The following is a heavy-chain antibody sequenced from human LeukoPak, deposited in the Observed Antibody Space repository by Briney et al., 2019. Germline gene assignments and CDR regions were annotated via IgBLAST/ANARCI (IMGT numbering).Heavy chain of an antibody. D-gene: IGHD1-26*01. CDR3: ARGISGSYSYYFDY. CDR1: GYTFTSYG. Sequence: ASVKVSCKASGYTFTSYGISWVRQAPGQGLEWRGWISAYNGNTNYAQKLQGRVTMTTDTSTSTAYMELRSLRSDDTAVYYCARGISGSYSYYFDYWGQGTLVTVSS. CDR2: ISAYNGNT. V-gene: IGHV1-18*01. J-gene: IGHJ4*02.